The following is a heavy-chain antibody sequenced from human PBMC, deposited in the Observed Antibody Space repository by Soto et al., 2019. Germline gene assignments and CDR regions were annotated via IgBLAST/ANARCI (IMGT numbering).Heavy chain of an antibody. CDR1: GFTFNDYA. Sequence: GESLKISCAASGFTFNDYAINWVRQLPGRGLEYVSGIGGRGGNAFYADSMKGRFIISRDNSKNTVYLQMNNLRVDDSAMYYCAKARDSGDFAGSFDSWGQGTLVTSPQ. D-gene: IGHD2-21*02. V-gene: IGHV3-23*01. CDR3: AKARDSGDFAGSFDS. CDR2: IGGRGGNA. J-gene: IGHJ4*02.